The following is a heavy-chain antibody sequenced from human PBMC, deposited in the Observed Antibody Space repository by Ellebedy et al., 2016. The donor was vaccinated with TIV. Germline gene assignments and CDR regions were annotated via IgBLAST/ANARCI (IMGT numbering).Heavy chain of an antibody. Sequence: MPSETLSLTCAVYGGSFSGYYWSWIRQPPGKGLEWIGEINHSGSTNYNPSLKSRVTISVDTSKNQFSLKLSSVTAADTAVYYCARALWIPRAFDIWGQGSMVTVSS. CDR3: ARALWIPRAFDI. CDR2: INHSGST. V-gene: IGHV4-34*01. CDR1: GGSFSGYY. J-gene: IGHJ3*02. D-gene: IGHD5-18*01.